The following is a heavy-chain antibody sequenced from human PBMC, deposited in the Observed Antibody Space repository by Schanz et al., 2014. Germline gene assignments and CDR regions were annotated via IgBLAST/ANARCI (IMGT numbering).Heavy chain of an antibody. CDR1: GFSLDIFA. CDR3: ARIGGSVFDY. D-gene: IGHD3-10*01. Sequence: EVHLLESGGGLVEPGGSLRLSCATSGFSLDIFAVSWVRQAPGKGLEWVSIISGSGGNTYYADAVRGRFTISRDNSKIPVNLQITSLRAEDTAVYYCARIGGSVFDYWAQGTLVTVSS. CDR2: ISGSGGNT. J-gene: IGHJ4*02. V-gene: IGHV3-23*01.